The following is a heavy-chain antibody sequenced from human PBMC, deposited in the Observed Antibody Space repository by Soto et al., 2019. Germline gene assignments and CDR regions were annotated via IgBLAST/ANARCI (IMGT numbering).Heavy chain of an antibody. CDR1: GYTFSNYG. D-gene: IGHD5-18*01. J-gene: IGHJ4*02. CDR3: ARQPRYSYADS. CDR2: ISGHNGNT. V-gene: IGHV1-18*01. Sequence: QVQLVQSGAEVKKPGASVKLSCKASGYTFSNYGLSWVRQARGQGLEWMGWISGHNGNTIYAQNLQDIFTMTTDTSTSTAYIELRSLTSDGAAVYYCARQPRYSYADSWGPGTLVTVSS.